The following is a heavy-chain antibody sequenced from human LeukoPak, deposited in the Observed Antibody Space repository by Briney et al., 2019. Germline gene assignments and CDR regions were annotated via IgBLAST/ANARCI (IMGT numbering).Heavy chain of an antibody. V-gene: IGHV1-18*01. J-gene: IGHJ4*02. D-gene: IGHD1-7*01. CDR2: ISPYNGKT. CDR1: GYTFTNYG. Sequence: ALVKVSCKTSGYTFTNYGINWVRQAPGQGLEWMGWISPYNGKTEFAQKFQGRVTMTTDTSTTAVYMELRSLRPDDTAVYYCATGGSNWNYQYYFEYWGQGTLVTVSS. CDR3: ATGGSNWNYQYYFEY.